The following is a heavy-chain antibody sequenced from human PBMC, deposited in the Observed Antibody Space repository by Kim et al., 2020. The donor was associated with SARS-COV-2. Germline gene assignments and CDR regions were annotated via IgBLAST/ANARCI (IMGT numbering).Heavy chain of an antibody. CDR3: AKAPAARPLTYYFDY. J-gene: IGHJ4*02. CDR2: ISGSGGST. V-gene: IGHV3-23*01. CDR1: GFTFSSYA. Sequence: GGSLRLSCAASGFTFSSYAMSWVRQAPGKGLEWVSAISGSGGSTYYADSVKGRFTISRDNSKNTLYLQMNSLRAEDTAVYYCAKAPAARPLTYYFDYWGQGTLVTVSS. D-gene: IGHD6-6*01.